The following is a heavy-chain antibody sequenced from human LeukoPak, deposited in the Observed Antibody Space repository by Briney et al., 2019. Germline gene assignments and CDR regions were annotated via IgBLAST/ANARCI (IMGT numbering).Heavy chain of an antibody. CDR2: ISGSGGDT. Sequence: GGSLRLSCAASGFTFSSHAMSWVRQAPGKGLEWVSAISGSGGDTSYAGSVKGRFTVSRDNSKNTLYLQMNSLRADDTAVYYCAKSGIMNFDYWGQGTLVTVSS. CDR3: AKSGIMNFDY. J-gene: IGHJ4*02. V-gene: IGHV3-23*01. D-gene: IGHD3-10*01. CDR1: GFTFSSHA.